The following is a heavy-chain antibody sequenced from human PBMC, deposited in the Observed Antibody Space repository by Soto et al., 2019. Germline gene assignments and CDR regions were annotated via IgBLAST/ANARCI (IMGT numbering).Heavy chain of an antibody. V-gene: IGHV1-18*01. CDR1: GYTFTSYG. Sequence: ASVKVSCKASGYTFTSYGISWVRQAPGQGLEWMGWISAYNGNTNYAQKLQGRVTLTTDTSTSTAYMELRSLRSDDTAVYYCARDTSRRYCGGDCYRSGFDYWGQGTLVTVSS. J-gene: IGHJ4*02. CDR3: ARDTSRRYCGGDCYRSGFDY. CDR2: ISAYNGNT. D-gene: IGHD2-21*02.